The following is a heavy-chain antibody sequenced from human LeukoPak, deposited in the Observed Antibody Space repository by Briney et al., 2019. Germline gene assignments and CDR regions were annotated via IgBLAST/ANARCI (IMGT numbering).Heavy chain of an antibody. CDR3: ARQRDDILTGYYNFDY. CDR2: IYYSGST. J-gene: IGHJ4*02. CDR1: GGSISSSSFY. V-gene: IGHV4-61*05. D-gene: IGHD3-9*01. Sequence: SETLSLTCTVSGGSISSSSFYWGWIRQPPGKGLEWIGYIYYSGSTNYNPSLKSRVTISVDTSKNQFSLKLSSVTAADTAVYYCARQRDDILTGYYNFDYWGQGTLVTVSS.